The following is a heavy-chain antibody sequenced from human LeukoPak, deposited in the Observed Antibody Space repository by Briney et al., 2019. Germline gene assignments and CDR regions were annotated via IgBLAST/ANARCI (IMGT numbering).Heavy chain of an antibody. CDR2: ISGSGGST. D-gene: IGHD3-10*01. Sequence: GGSLRPSCAASGFTFSSYGMSWVRQAPGKGLEWVSAISGSGGSTYYADSVKGRFTISRDNSKNTLYLQMNSLRAEDTAVYFCARGGVDYYGSGTYYLMYYFDYWGQGALVTVSS. CDR3: ARGGVDYYGSGTYYLMYYFDY. CDR1: GFTFSSYG. V-gene: IGHV3-23*01. J-gene: IGHJ4*02.